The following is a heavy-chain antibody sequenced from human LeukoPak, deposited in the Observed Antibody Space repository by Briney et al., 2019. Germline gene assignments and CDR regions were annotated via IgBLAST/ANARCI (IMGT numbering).Heavy chain of an antibody. J-gene: IGHJ3*02. V-gene: IGHV4-59*11. CDR2: VHNSGRT. CDR3: AREGRDDAFDI. CDR1: GGSISSHY. Sequence: PSETLSLTCTVSGGSISSHYWSWIRQPPGKGLEWIGYVHNSGRTNYNPSLKSRVTISVDSSKNQFSLKLSSVTAADTAVYYCAREGRDDAFDIWGQGTMVTVSS.